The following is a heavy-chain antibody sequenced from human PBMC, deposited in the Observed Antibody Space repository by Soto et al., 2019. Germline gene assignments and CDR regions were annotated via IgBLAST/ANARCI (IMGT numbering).Heavy chain of an antibody. CDR1: GASISDYY. D-gene: IGHD3-10*01. CDR2: IYHSGST. Sequence: SETLSLTCTVSGASISDYYWNWIRQPPGKGLEWIGYIYHSGSTNYNPSLKSRVTLSVDTSKNQFSLKLSSVTAADTAVYYCAKLSRNGFGRHYWGQGTLVTVSS. CDR3: AKLSRNGFGRHY. J-gene: IGHJ4*02. V-gene: IGHV4-59*08.